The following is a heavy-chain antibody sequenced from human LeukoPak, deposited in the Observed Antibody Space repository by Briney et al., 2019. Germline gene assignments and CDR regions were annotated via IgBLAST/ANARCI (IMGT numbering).Heavy chain of an antibody. Sequence: SETLSLTCAVYGGSFGGYYWSWIRQPPGKGLEWIGEINHSGSTNYNPSLKSRVTISVDTSKNQFSLKLSSVTAADTAVYYCARGRYNWNVIYYFDYWGQGTLVTVSS. CDR2: INHSGST. J-gene: IGHJ4*02. V-gene: IGHV4-34*01. CDR1: GGSFGGYY. CDR3: ARGRYNWNVIYYFDY. D-gene: IGHD1-20*01.